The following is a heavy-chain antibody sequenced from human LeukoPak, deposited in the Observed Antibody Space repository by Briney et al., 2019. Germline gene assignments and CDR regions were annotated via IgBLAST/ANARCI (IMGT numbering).Heavy chain of an antibody. CDR1: GYTFTSYG. CDR3: AREGRLYYDFWSGYQYYFDY. V-gene: IGHV1-18*01. J-gene: IGHJ4*02. Sequence: ASVKVSCKASGYTFTSYGISWVRQAPGQGLEWMGWISAYNGNTNYAQKLQGGVTMTTDTSTSTAYMELRSLRSDDTAVYYCAREGRLYYDFWSGYQYYFDYWGQGTLVTVSS. D-gene: IGHD3-3*01. CDR2: ISAYNGNT.